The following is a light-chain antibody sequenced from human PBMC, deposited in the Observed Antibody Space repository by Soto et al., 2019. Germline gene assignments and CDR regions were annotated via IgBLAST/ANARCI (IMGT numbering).Light chain of an antibody. Sequence: DIQMTQSPTSLSASVGDRVTITCRASQDINSYLNWYQHKPGKSPKLLIYAASSLQSGGPSRFSGSESGTDFTLTINSLQPDDSAIYYCQQTYTTRALTFGGGTKVEIK. CDR3: QQTYTTRALT. J-gene: IGKJ4*01. CDR1: QDINSY. CDR2: AAS. V-gene: IGKV1-39*01.